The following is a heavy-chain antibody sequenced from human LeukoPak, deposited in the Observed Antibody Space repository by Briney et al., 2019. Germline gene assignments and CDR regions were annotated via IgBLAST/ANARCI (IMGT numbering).Heavy chain of an antibody. CDR1: GGSFSGYY. J-gene: IGHJ4*02. V-gene: IGHV4-34*01. D-gene: IGHD6-19*01. Sequence: SETLSLTCAVYGGSFSGYYWSWIRQPPGKGLEWIGSIYYSGSTYYNPSLKSRVTISVDTSNNQFSLKLSSVTAADTAVYYCARHGSLGSGWLYWGQGTLVTVSS. CDR3: ARHGSLGSGWLY. CDR2: IYYSGST.